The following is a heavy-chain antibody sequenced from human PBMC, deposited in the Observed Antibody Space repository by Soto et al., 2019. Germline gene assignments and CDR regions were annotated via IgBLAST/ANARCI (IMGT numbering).Heavy chain of an antibody. CDR3: ARVNRGGDYYYYYYMDV. J-gene: IGHJ6*03. CDR2: INHSGST. Sequence: SETLSLTCAVYGGSFSGYYWSWIRQPPGKGLEWIGEINHSGSTNYNPSIKSRVTISVDTSKNQFSRKLSSVTAADTAVYYCARVNRGGDYYYYYYMDVWGKGTTVTVSS. V-gene: IGHV4-34*01. D-gene: IGHD1-26*01. CDR1: GGSFSGYY.